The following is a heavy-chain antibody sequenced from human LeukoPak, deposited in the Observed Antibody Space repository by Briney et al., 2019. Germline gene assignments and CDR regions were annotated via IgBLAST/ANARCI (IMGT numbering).Heavy chain of an antibody. Sequence: GGSLRLSCTASGFTCSDYSMNWVRQAPGKGLEWVSGISSSSEYRHYADSLKGRFTISRDNAKNSLYLQINSLRAEDTAVYYCAKVRWNYYFDYWGQGTLVTVSS. CDR3: AKVRWNYYFDY. D-gene: IGHD4-23*01. CDR2: ISSSSEYR. J-gene: IGHJ4*02. V-gene: IGHV3-21*01. CDR1: GFTCSDYS.